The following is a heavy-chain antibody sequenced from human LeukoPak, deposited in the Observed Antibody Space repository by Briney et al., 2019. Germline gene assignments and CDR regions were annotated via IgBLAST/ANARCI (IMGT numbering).Heavy chain of an antibody. CDR2: INHSGST. J-gene: IGHJ4*02. Sequence: SETLSLTCAVYGGSFSGYYWSWIRQPPGKGLEWIGEINHSGSTNYNPSLKSRVTISVDTSKNQFSLKLSSVTAADTAVYYCARARARPGDRYDYWAREPWSPSPQ. CDR3: ARARARPGDRYDY. D-gene: IGHD7-27*01. CDR1: GGSFSGYY. V-gene: IGHV4-34*01.